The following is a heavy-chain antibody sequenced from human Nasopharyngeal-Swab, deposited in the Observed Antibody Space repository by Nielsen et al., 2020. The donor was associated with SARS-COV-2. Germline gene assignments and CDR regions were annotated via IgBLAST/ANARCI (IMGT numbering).Heavy chain of an antibody. Sequence: GESLKLSCAASGFTLRTYSMDWVRQVPGKGLEWFAHIRTSSTPIYYADSVRGRFSISRDNAKNSLSLLMSTLRGEDTAVYYCVRGWRSNSFDYWGQGARVTVSA. J-gene: IGHJ4*01. D-gene: IGHD2/OR15-2a*01. CDR1: GFTLRTYS. CDR2: IRTSSTPI. CDR3: VRGWRSNSFDY. V-gene: IGHV3-48*01.